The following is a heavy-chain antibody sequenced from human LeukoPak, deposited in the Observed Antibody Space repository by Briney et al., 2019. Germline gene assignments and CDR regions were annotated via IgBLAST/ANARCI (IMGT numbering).Heavy chain of an antibody. V-gene: IGHV4-39*01. D-gene: IGHD1-26*01. Sequence: SETLSLTCTVSGGSIRSSSDNWGWIRQPPGKGLEWVGTTSYSGNTYYNPSLKSRVTISVDTSKNQFSLKLNSVTAADTAVYYCATRRSGSYSDYWGQGTLVTVSS. J-gene: IGHJ4*02. CDR3: ATRRSGSYSDY. CDR1: GGSIRSSSDN. CDR2: TSYSGNT.